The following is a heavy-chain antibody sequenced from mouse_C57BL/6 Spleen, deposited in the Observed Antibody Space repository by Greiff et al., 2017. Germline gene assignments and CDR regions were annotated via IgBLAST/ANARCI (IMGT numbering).Heavy chain of an antibody. Sequence: EVKLMESGPGLVKPSQSLSLTCSVTGYSITSGYYWNWIRQFPGNKLEWMGYISYDGSNNYNPSLKNRISITRDTSKNQFFLKLNSVTTEDTATYYCARDYDYDGAMDYWGQGTSVTVSS. CDR1: GYSITSGYY. D-gene: IGHD2-4*01. J-gene: IGHJ4*01. CDR2: ISYDGSN. V-gene: IGHV3-6*01. CDR3: ARDYDYDGAMDY.